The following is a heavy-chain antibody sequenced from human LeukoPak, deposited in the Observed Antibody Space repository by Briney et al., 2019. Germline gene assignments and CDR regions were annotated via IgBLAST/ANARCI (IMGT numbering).Heavy chain of an antibody. CDR2: INHSGST. CDR1: GGSFSGYY. V-gene: IGHV4-34*01. J-gene: IGHJ5*02. D-gene: IGHD3-22*01. Sequence: ASEILSLTRAVYGGSFSGYYWSWIRQPPGKGLEWIGEINHSGSTNYNPSLKSRVTISVDTSKNQFSLKLSSVTAADTAVYYCARGHYYDSSGPTGDWFDPWGQGTLVTVSS. CDR3: ARGHYYDSSGPTGDWFDP.